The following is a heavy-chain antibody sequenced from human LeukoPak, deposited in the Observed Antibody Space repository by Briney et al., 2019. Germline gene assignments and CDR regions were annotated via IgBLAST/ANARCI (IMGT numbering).Heavy chain of an antibody. D-gene: IGHD1-26*01. CDR2: ISSSSSYI. J-gene: IGHJ4*02. CDR3: AKPRELKGGSYYGFDY. CDR1: GFTFSSYS. V-gene: IGHV3-21*01. Sequence: GGSLRLSCAASGFTFSSYSMNWVRQAPGKGLEWVSSISSSSSYIYYADSVKGRFTISRDNAKNSLYLQMNSLRAEDTAVYYCAKPRELKGGSYYGFDYWGQGTLVTVSS.